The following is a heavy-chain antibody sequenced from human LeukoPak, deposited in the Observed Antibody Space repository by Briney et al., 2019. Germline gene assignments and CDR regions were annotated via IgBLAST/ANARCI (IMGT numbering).Heavy chain of an antibody. Sequence: GGSLRLSCAAPGFTFSSYSMNWVRQAPGKGQEWVSYISSSSSTIYYADSVKGRFTISRDNAKNSLYLQMNSLRAEDTAVYYCARPDYYDSSGYDYWGQGTLVTVSS. V-gene: IGHV3-48*01. CDR3: ARPDYYDSSGYDY. CDR2: ISSSSSTI. D-gene: IGHD3-22*01. J-gene: IGHJ4*02. CDR1: GFTFSSYS.